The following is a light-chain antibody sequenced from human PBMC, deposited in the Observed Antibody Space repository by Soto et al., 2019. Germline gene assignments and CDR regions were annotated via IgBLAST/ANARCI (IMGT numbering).Light chain of an antibody. J-gene: IGKJ1*01. CDR1: QSIMNTF. CDR2: GTS. V-gene: IGKV3-20*01. Sequence: EIVLTQSPGTLSLSPGERATLSCRASQSIMNTFLSWYQQKPGQAPRLLIYGTSSRATGIPDRFSGSGSGTDFTLPISRLEPEDFAVYYCQQYGSLPRAFGQGTKVEIK. CDR3: QQYGSLPRA.